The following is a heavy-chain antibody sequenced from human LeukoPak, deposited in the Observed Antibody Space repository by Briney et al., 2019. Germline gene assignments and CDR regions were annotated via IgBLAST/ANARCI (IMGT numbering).Heavy chain of an antibody. D-gene: IGHD3-16*01. Sequence: SETLSLTCTVSGDSISSSNCYWGWIRQPPGKGLEWIGSIYFSGGTYYNASLKSRVTISVDTSKNQFSLKLSSVTAADTAVYYCARGSRGLGRGPLGYWGQGTLVTVSS. J-gene: IGHJ4*02. CDR1: GDSISSSNCY. CDR2: IYFSGGT. CDR3: ARGSRGLGRGPLGY. V-gene: IGHV4-39*07.